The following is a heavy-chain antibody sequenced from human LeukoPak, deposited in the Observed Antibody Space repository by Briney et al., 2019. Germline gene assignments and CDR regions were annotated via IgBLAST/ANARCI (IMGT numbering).Heavy chain of an antibody. D-gene: IGHD1-26*01. J-gene: IGHJ4*02. Sequence: PGGSLRLSCAASGFTFSSYEINWVRQAPGKGLEWVSYISSSGSAIYYADSVKGRFTVSRDNAKKSLYLQMNSLRAEDTAVYYCARVAGSYYYFDYWGQGTLVTVSS. CDR3: ARVAGSYYYFDY. V-gene: IGHV3-48*03. CDR2: ISSSGSAI. CDR1: GFTFSSYE.